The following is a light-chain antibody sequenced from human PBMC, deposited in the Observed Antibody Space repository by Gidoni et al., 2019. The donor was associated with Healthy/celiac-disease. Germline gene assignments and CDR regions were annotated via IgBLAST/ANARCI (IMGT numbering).Light chain of an antibody. CDR2: GAS. CDR1: QSVSSSY. J-gene: IGKJ5*01. V-gene: IGKV3-20*01. Sequence: EIVLTQSTGTLSLSPGERATLSCRASQSVSSSYLAWYQQKPGQAPRLLIYGASSRATGIPDRFSGSGSGTDFTLTISRLEPEDFAVYYCQQYGSSLPITFGQGTRLEIK. CDR3: QQYGSSLPIT.